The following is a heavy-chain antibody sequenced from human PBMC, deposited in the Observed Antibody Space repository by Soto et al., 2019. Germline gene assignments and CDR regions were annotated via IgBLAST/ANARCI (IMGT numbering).Heavy chain of an antibody. V-gene: IGHV4-59*01. Sequence: QVQLQESGPGLVKPSETLSLTCTVSGGSISSYYWSWIRQPPGKGLEWIGNIYYSGSTSYNTSLKSRVTTSVVTSQNQFSLKLSSVTAADTAVYYCARGTPYYYILTGQVGFRGSFDYWGQGTLVTVSS. D-gene: IGHD3-9*01. CDR2: IYYSGST. CDR3: ARGTPYYYILTGQVGFRGSFDY. J-gene: IGHJ4*02. CDR1: GGSISSYY.